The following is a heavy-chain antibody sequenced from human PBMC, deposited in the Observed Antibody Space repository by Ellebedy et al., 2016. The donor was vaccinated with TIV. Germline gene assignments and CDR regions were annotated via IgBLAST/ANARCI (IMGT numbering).Heavy chain of an antibody. J-gene: IGHJ5*02. CDR3: ASVVVGALSNWFDP. V-gene: IGHV4-39*01. CDR2: IYYSGST. CDR1: GGSISSGGYY. D-gene: IGHD1-26*01. Sequence: MPSETLSLTCTVSGGSISSGGYYWILILQHPGKGLAWIGGIYYSGSTCYNPSLNRRVTLSVDTSKNQFSLKLSSVTAADTAEEYCASVVVGALSNWFDPWGQGTLVIVSS.